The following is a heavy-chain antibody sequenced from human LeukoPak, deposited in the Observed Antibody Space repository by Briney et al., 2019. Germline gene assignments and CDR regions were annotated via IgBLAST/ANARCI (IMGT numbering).Heavy chain of an antibody. CDR3: ARGRVSSSTWYSTYYYYFYMDV. V-gene: IGHV4-59*01. J-gene: IGHJ6*03. Sequence: SETLSLTCTVSGGSISPYYWSWIRQPPGKGLEWIGYVDHTGSTNFNPSLNGRVSISRDTTNNLFSLRLRSVTAADTAVYFCARGRVSSSTWYSTYYYYFYMDVWGKGTTVTVSS. D-gene: IGHD1-1*01. CDR1: GGSISPYY. CDR2: VDHTGST.